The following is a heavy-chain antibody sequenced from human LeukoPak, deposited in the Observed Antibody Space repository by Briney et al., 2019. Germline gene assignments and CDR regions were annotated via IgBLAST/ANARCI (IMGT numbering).Heavy chain of an antibody. J-gene: IGHJ3*02. CDR1: GFTFTNNW. CDR2: IYPGDSDT. V-gene: IGHV5-51*01. Sequence: GESLKISCKVSGFTFTNNWIGWARQMPGKGLEWIAIIYPGDSDTRYNPSFQDQVTISADKSISTTYLQWSSLKASDTAMYYCARAGRAADAFDIWGQGTMVTVSS. D-gene: IGHD6-13*01. CDR3: ARAGRAADAFDI.